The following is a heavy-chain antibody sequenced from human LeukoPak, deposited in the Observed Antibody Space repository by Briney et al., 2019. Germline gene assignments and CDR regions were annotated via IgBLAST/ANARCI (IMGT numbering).Heavy chain of an antibody. Sequence: PSETLSLTCTVSGGSISSGNYYWTWIRQPAGKGLEWIGRIYTSGSTNYNPSLKSRVTISVDTSKNQFSLKLSSVTAADTAVYYCARDMRQWLVSTPNWYFDLWGRGTLVTVSS. CDR3: ARDMRQWLVSTPNWYFDL. J-gene: IGHJ2*01. CDR1: GGSISSGNYY. CDR2: IYTSGST. V-gene: IGHV4-61*02. D-gene: IGHD6-19*01.